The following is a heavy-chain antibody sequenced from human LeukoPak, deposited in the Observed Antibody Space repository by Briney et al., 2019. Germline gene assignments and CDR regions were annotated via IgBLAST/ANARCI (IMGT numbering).Heavy chain of an antibody. D-gene: IGHD3-3*01. CDR3: ASATTRFLEWFSYYMDV. J-gene: IGHJ6*03. V-gene: IGHV3-11*04. CDR1: GFTFSDYY. CDR2: ISSSGSTI. Sequence: GGSLRLSCAASGFTFSDYYMSWIRQAPGKGLEWVSYISSSGSTIYYADSVKGRFTISRDNAENSLYLQMNSLRAEDTAVYYCASATTRFLEWFSYYMDVWGKGTTVTVSS.